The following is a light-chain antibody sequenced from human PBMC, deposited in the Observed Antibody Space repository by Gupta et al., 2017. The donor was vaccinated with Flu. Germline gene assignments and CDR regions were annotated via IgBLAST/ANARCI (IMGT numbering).Light chain of an antibody. CDR2: EVS. V-gene: IGLV2-14*01. Sequence: QSALTQPASVSGSPGQSITISCTGTSSDVGGYNYVSWYQQHPGKAPKLMIYEVSNRPSGVSTRFSGSKSGNTASLTISGRQEEDEADYYCSSDTSSSNGVFGTGTKVTVL. CDR3: SSDTSSSNGV. CDR1: SSDVGGYNY. J-gene: IGLJ1*01.